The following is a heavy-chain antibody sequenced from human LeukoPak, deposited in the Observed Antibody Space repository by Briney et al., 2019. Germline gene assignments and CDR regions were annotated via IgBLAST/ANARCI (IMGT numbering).Heavy chain of an antibody. CDR1: GGSISSYY. D-gene: IGHD2-2*01. V-gene: IGHV4-59*01. CDR3: ARVLGNYCSSTSCYYYYYMDV. Sequence: SETLSLTCTVSGGSISSYYWSWIRQPPGKGLEWIGYIYYSGSTNYNPSLKSRVTISVDTSKNQFSLKLSSVTAADTAVYYCARVLGNYCSSTSCYYYYYMDVWGKGTTVTVSS. J-gene: IGHJ6*03. CDR2: IYYSGST.